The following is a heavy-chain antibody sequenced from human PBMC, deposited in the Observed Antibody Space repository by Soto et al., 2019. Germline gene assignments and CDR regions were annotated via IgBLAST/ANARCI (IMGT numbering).Heavy chain of an antibody. V-gene: IGHV4-39*01. CDR1: GGSISSSSYY. CDR3: ARNLGITHLSIGS. Sequence: PSETLSLTCTVSGGSISSSSYYWGWVRQPPGKGLEWIGSIYYSGSTYYNPSLKSRVTISVDTSKNQFSLKLSSVTAADTAVYYCARNLGITHLSIGSWGQGTLVTVSS. J-gene: IGHJ5*01. CDR2: IYYSGST. D-gene: IGHD1-20*01.